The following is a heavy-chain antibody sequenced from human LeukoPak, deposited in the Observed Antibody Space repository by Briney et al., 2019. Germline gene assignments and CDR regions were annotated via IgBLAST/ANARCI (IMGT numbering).Heavy chain of an antibody. V-gene: IGHV4-30-2*01. Sequence: PSETLSLTCTVSGGSISSGGYYWSWIRQPPGKGLEWIGYIYHSGSTYYNPSLKSRVTISVDRSKNQFSLKLSSVTAADTAVYYCARALSYGAFDIWGQGTMVTVSS. J-gene: IGHJ3*02. CDR2: IYHSGST. CDR1: GGSISSGGYY. D-gene: IGHD4-17*01. CDR3: ARALSYGAFDI.